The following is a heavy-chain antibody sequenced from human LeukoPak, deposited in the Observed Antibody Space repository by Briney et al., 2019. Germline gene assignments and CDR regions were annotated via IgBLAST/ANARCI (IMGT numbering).Heavy chain of an antibody. CDR3: AKDTGMAVAGPPLH. CDR1: GFTFSSYA. CDR2: ISGSGGST. Sequence: GGSLRLSCAASGFTFSSYAMSWVRQAPGKGLEWVSAISGSGGSTYYADSVKGRFTISRDNSKNTLYLQMNSLRAEDTAVYYCAKDTGMAVAGPPLHWGQGTLVTVSS. V-gene: IGHV3-23*01. J-gene: IGHJ4*02. D-gene: IGHD6-19*01.